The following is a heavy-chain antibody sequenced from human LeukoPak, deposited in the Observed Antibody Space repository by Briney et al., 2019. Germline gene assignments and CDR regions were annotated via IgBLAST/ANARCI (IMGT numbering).Heavy chain of an antibody. CDR2: IYYSGST. V-gene: IGHV4-39*07. Sequence: PSETLSLTCTVSGGSISSSSYYWGWIRQPPGKGLEWIGSIYYSGSTYYNPSLKSRVTISVDTSKNQFSLKLSSVTAADTAVYYCARPIDAYNPLDAFDISGQGTMVTVSS. CDR3: ARPIDAYNPLDAFDI. CDR1: GGSISSSSYY. D-gene: IGHD5-24*01. J-gene: IGHJ3*02.